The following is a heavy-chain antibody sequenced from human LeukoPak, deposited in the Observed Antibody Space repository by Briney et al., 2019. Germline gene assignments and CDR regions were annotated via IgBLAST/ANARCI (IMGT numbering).Heavy chain of an antibody. CDR3: RAYYDYVWGSYRQYDY. Sequence: PGGSLRLSCAASGFTFSSYAMSWVRQAPGKGLEWVSAISGSGGSTYYADSVKGRFTISRDNSKNTLYLQMNSLRAEDTAVYYCRAYYDYVWGSYRQYDYWGQGTLVTVSS. CDR1: GFTFSSYA. V-gene: IGHV3-23*01. CDR2: ISGSGGST. D-gene: IGHD3-16*02. J-gene: IGHJ4*02.